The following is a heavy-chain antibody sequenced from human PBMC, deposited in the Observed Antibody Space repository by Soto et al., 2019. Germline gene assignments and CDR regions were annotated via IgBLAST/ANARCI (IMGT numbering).Heavy chain of an antibody. V-gene: IGHV4-4*02. CDR3: ARVSGSYYYGMDF. CDR2: IYHSGST. J-gene: IGHJ6*02. CDR1: GGSISSSNW. Sequence: SETLSLTCAVSGGSISSSNWWSWVRQPPGKGLEWIGEIYHSGSTNYNPSLKSRVTISVDKSKNQFSLKLSSVTAADTAVYYCARVSGSYYYGMDFWGQGTTVTVSS. D-gene: IGHD1-26*01.